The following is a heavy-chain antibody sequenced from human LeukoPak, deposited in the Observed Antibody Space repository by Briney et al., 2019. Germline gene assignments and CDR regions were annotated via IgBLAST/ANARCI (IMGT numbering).Heavy chain of an antibody. J-gene: IGHJ4*02. CDR2: ISSSSSYI. CDR3: ARDIGTPYYYDSSGYSILY. D-gene: IGHD3-22*01. Sequence: RPGGSLRLSCAASGFTFSSYSMNWVRQAPGKGLEWVSSISSSSSYIYYADSVKGRFTISRDNAKNSLYLQMNSLRAEDTAVYYCARDIGTPYYYDSSGYSILYWGQGTLVTVSS. V-gene: IGHV3-21*01. CDR1: GFTFSSYS.